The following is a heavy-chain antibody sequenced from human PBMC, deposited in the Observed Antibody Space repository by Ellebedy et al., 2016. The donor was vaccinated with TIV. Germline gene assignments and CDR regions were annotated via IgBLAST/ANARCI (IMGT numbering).Heavy chain of an antibody. CDR1: GFTFSDHD. CDR3: AKEDYGGYYGMDV. CDR2: IWYDESTK. J-gene: IGHJ6*02. V-gene: IGHV3-33*06. D-gene: IGHD4/OR15-4a*01. Sequence: GGSLRLSXAASGFTFSDHDIHWVRQAPGKGLEWVAGIWYDESTKYYADSVKGRFTVSRDHSSNTVYMQMNSLGAEDTAVYFCAKEDYGGYYGMDVWGQGTTVTVSS.